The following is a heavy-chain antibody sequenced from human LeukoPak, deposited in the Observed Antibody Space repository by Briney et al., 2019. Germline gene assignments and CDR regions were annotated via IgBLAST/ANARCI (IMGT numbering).Heavy chain of an antibody. D-gene: IGHD3-9*01. CDR1: AYDFTGYY. Sequence: ASVKVSCKVVAYDFTGYYIHWVRQAPGQGPEWMGRLNPNTGHAVYAFKFQGRVTITRDTSSNTAYMEVTRLTSDDTALYYCAKSVLTVRNYFDYWGQGILVTVSS. CDR3: AKSVLTVRNYFDY. J-gene: IGHJ4*02. CDR2: LNPNTGHA. V-gene: IGHV1-2*06.